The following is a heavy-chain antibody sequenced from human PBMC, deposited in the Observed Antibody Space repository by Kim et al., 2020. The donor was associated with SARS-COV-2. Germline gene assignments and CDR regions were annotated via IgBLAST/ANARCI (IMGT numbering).Heavy chain of an antibody. D-gene: IGHD4-4*01. V-gene: IGHV3-11*06. Sequence: KGRFTISRDNAKNALYLQMNSLRAEDTAVYYCARDGSNYDWGPGVYYMDVWGKGTTVTVSS. J-gene: IGHJ6*03. CDR3: ARDGSNYDWGPGVYYMDV.